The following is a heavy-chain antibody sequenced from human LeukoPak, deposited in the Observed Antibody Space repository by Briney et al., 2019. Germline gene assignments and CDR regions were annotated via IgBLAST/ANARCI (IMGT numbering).Heavy chain of an antibody. V-gene: IGHV4-39*07. J-gene: IGHJ4*02. D-gene: IGHD3-16*01. CDR1: GGSISRSSYY. CDR3: ARGSFIGVTITFGSFDY. Sequence: PSETLSLTCTVSGGSISRSSYYWACIPQPPGKGLEYIRTIYYSGSAFYNPSLKSPVTISVGTSNNQLSLKLSSVTAADTAVYYCARGSFIGVTITFGSFDYWGQGILVTVSS. CDR2: IYYSGSA.